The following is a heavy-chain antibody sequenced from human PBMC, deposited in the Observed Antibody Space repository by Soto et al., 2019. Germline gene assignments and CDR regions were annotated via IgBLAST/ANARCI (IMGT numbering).Heavy chain of an antibody. CDR1: GLTFGSRA. CDR2: ITDTGGDA. V-gene: IGHV3-23*01. CDR3: ARGSTDSYPGSRIFDF. Sequence: GGSLRLSCVASGLTFGSRAMTCVRHSPGGGLQWVSTITDTGGDAKYADSVRGRFVISRDNSKKTLYLQMTSLTAEDSAMYYCARGSTDSYPGSRIFDFWGRGTLVTVSS. D-gene: IGHD3-10*01. J-gene: IGHJ4*02.